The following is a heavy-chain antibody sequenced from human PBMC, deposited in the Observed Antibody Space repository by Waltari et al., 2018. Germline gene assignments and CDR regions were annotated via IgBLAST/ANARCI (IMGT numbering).Heavy chain of an antibody. V-gene: IGHV1-3*03. CDR3: ARYAATIGYNWFDP. CDR2: INAGNGNT. CDR1: GYTFTSYA. D-gene: IGHD5-12*01. J-gene: IGHJ5*02. Sequence: QVQLVQSGAEVKKPGASVKVSCKASGYTFTSYAMHWVRKAPGHKLAWMGWINAGNGNTKYSQEFQGRVTITRDTSASTAYMELSSLRSEDMAVYYCARYAATIGYNWFDPWGQGTLVTVSS.